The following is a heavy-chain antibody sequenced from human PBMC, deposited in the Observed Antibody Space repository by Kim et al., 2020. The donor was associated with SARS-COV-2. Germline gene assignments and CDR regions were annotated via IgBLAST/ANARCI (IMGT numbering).Heavy chain of an antibody. CDR3: AKDAWHYGSGSYYKDY. J-gene: IGHJ4*02. CDR1: GFTFSSYG. Sequence: GGSLRLSCAASGFTFSSYGMHWVRQAPGKGLEWVAVISYDGSNKYYADSVKGRFTISRDNSKNTLYLQMNSLRAEDTAVYYCAKDAWHYGSGSYYKDYWGQGTLVTVSS. CDR2: ISYDGSNK. D-gene: IGHD3-10*01. V-gene: IGHV3-30*18.